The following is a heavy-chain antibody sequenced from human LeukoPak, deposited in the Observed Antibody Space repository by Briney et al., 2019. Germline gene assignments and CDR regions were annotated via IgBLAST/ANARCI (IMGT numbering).Heavy chain of an antibody. D-gene: IGHD2-2*02. CDR3: ARAPSPPPSDSTSPYSYYGMDV. Sequence: TVKVSCKASGGTFSSYAISRVRQAPGQGLEWMGGIIPIFGTANYAQKFQGRVTITADESTSTAYMELSSLRSDDTAVYYCARAPSPPPSDSTSPYSYYGMDVWGKGTTVTVSS. J-gene: IGHJ6*04. CDR2: IIPIFGTA. CDR1: GGTFSSYA. V-gene: IGHV1-69*01.